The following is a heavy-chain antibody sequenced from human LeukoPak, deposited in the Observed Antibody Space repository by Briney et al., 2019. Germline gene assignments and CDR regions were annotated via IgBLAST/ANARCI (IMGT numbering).Heavy chain of an antibody. CDR2: ISGSGGST. J-gene: IGHJ6*02. CDR3: ARRGGEYCSGGSCYDREYYYGMDV. D-gene: IGHD2-15*01. V-gene: IGHV3-23*01. CDR1: GFTFSSYA. Sequence: GGSLRLSCAASGFTFSSYAMSWVRQALGKGLEWVSAISGSGGSTYYADSVKGRFTISRDNSKNTLYLQMNSLRAEDTAVYYCARRGGEYCSGGSCYDREYYYGMDVWGQGTTVTVSS.